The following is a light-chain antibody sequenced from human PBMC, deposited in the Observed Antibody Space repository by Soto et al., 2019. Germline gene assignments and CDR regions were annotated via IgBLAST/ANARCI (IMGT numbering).Light chain of an antibody. CDR2: RNY. CDR3: ATWDDSLRGWV. V-gene: IGLV1-47*01. Sequence: QSVLTQPPSVSGAPGQRVTISCIGGSSNIGAGYEVHWYQQLPGTVPKLLIYRNYQRPSGVPDRFSGSKSGTSASLAISGLRSEDEADYYCATWDDSLRGWVFGGGTKLTVL. CDR1: SSNIGAGYE. J-gene: IGLJ3*02.